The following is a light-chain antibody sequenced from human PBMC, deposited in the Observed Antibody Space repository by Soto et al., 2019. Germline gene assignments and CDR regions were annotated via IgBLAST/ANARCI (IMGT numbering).Light chain of an antibody. V-gene: IGKV1-17*01. Sequence: DIQMTQSPSSLSASAGDRVTISCRASQGIRNDLGWYQQKPEKAPKRLIYAASSMQSGVPSRCSGSGSGTEFTLTSSSLQPEDFATYYRLQHHSFSLTFGQGTKVDIK. CDR3: LQHHSFSLT. J-gene: IGKJ1*01. CDR1: QGIRND. CDR2: AAS.